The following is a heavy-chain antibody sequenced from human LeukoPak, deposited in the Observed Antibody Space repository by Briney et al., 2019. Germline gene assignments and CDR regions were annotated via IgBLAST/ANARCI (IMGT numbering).Heavy chain of an antibody. CDR2: ISSSSSTI. Sequence: GGSLRLSCAASGFTFSSYSMNWVRQAPGKGLEWVSYISSSSSTIYYADSVKGRFTISRDNAKNSLYLQMNSLRAEDTAVYYCARGFHRFDYLGQGTLVTVSS. J-gene: IGHJ4*02. V-gene: IGHV3-48*04. CDR3: ARGFHRFDY. CDR1: GFTFSSYS.